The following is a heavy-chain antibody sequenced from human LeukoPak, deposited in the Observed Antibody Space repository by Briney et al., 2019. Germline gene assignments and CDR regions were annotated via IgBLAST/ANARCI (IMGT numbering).Heavy chain of an antibody. CDR2: NSGNGGST. CDR1: GCTFSSYG. Sequence: GGSLRLFCAASGCTFSSYGMTWVRQAPGKGLEWVSSNSGNGGSTYYADSVKGRFTISRDNSKNTLYLQMNSLRAEDTAVYYCARVVPPTDYGSGSYFWDPYYFDYWGQGTLVTVSS. J-gene: IGHJ4*02. V-gene: IGHV3-23*01. D-gene: IGHD3-10*01. CDR3: ARVVPPTDYGSGSYFWDPYYFDY.